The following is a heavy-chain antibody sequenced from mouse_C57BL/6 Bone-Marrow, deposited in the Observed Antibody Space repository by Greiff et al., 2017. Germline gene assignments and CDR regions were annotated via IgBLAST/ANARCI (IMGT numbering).Heavy chain of an antibody. J-gene: IGHJ4*01. CDR1: GFNITDYY. V-gene: IGHV14-2*01. CDR3: GRRYDGNPYAMDY. CDR2: IDPEDGET. Sequence: VQLQQSGAELVKPGASVKLSCTASGFNITDYYMHWVKQRTEQGLGWIGRIDPEDGETKYAPKFQGKATITADTSSNTAYLQLSSLTSEDTAVYYCGRRYDGNPYAMDYWGQGTSVTVSS. D-gene: IGHD2-1*01.